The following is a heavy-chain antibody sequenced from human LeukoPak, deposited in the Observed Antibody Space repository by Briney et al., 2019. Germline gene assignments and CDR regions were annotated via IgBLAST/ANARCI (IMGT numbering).Heavy chain of an antibody. CDR1: GFTFSSYS. V-gene: IGHV3-21*01. CDR2: ISSSSSYV. Sequence: PGGSLRLSCAASGFTFSSYSMNWVRQAPGKGLEWVSFISSSSSYVFYADSVKGRFTISRDNAKNSLYLQMNSLRAEDTAVYYCARDVNIQQPSYYMDVWGKGTTVTVSS. D-gene: IGHD5-18*01. CDR3: ARDVNIQQPSYYMDV. J-gene: IGHJ6*03.